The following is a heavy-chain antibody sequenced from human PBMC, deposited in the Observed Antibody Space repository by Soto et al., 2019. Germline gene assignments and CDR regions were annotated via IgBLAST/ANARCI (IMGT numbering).Heavy chain of an antibody. J-gene: IGHJ6*02. CDR2: IIPIFGTA. D-gene: IGHD6-19*01. CDR3: ATRRSIAVAGPRYYYYYYGMDV. Sequence: SVKVSCKASGGTFSSYAISWVRQAPGQGLEWMGGIIPIFGTANYAQKFQGRVTITADESTSTAYMELSSLRSEDTAVYYCATRRSIAVAGPRYYYYYYGMDVWGQGTTVTVSS. V-gene: IGHV1-69*13. CDR1: GGTFSSYA.